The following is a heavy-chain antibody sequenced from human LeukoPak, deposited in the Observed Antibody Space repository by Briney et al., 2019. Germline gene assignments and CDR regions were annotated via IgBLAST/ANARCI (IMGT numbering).Heavy chain of an antibody. CDR3: APGPGWFDP. CDR2: INPTRGRT. CDR1: GYTFTGYY. J-gene: IGHJ5*02. V-gene: IGHV1-2*06. D-gene: IGHD7-27*01. Sequence: ASVRVSCKASGYTFTGYYMHWVRQAPGQGVEWMGRINPTRGRTNSAQKFQGRVTMTRDTSISTAYTELSRLTSDDTAVYYCAPGPGWFDPWGQGTLVTVSS.